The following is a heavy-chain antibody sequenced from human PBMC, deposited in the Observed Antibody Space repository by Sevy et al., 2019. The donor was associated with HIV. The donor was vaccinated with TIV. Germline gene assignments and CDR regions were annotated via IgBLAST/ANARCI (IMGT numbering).Heavy chain of an antibody. CDR3: ARGEFSGSYSFDY. D-gene: IGHD1-26*01. CDR1: GGSFSGYY. V-gene: IGHV4-34*01. CDR2: INHSGST. Sequence: SETLSLTCAVYGGSFSGYYWSWIRQPPGKELEWIGEINHSGSTNYNPSLKSRVTISVDTSKNQFSLKLSSVTAADTAVYYCARGEFSGSYSFDYWGQGTLVTVSS. J-gene: IGHJ4*02.